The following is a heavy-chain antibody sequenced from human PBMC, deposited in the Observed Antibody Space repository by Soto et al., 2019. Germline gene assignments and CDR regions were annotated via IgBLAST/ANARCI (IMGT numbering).Heavy chain of an antibody. Sequence: PSETLSLTCTVAGGSISGFYWSWVRQPAGKGLEWIGRIYSSGATKYNPSLRNRVTMSVDTYTDQNSLNLASMTAADTAVHFCARGPFCGNDCYFDVWGQGTQVTVSS. J-gene: IGHJ4*02. D-gene: IGHD2-21*02. CDR1: GGSISGFY. CDR3: ARGPFCGNDCYFDV. CDR2: IYSSGAT. V-gene: IGHV4-4*07.